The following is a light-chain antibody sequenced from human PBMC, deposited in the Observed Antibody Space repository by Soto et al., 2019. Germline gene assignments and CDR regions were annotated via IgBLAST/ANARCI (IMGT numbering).Light chain of an antibody. CDR3: QQRSSWPIT. V-gene: IGKV3-11*01. J-gene: IGKJ5*01. Sequence: EIVLTQXXAXXXXSPGERATLSCRAXQSVSRYLAWYQQKPGQAPRLLIYDASNRATGIPARFSGSGSGTDFTLTISSLEPEDFAVYYCQQRSSWPITFGQGTRLEIK. CDR2: DAS. CDR1: QSVSRY.